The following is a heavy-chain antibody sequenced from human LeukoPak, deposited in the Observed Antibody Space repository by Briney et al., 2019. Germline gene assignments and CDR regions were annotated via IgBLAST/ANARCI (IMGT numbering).Heavy chain of an antibody. Sequence: ASVRVSCKASGYTFTHYDISWVRQAPGQGLEWMGWISAYNGNTNYAQKLQGRVTMTTDTSTSTAYVELRSLRSDDTAVYYCARVVPAAIGGFDYWGQGTLVTVSS. V-gene: IGHV1-18*01. CDR2: ISAYNGNT. J-gene: IGHJ4*02. CDR1: GYTFTHYD. CDR3: ARVVPAAIGGFDY. D-gene: IGHD2-2*02.